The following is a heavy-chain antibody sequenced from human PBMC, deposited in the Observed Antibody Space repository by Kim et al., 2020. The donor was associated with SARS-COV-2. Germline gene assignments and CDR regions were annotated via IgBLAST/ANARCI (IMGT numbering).Heavy chain of an antibody. CDR1: GFTFDDYA. J-gene: IGHJ6*03. CDR2: ISWNSGSI. D-gene: IGHD2-15*01. Sequence: GGSLRLSCAASGFTFDDYAMHWVRQAPGKGLEWVSGISWNSGSIGYADSVKGRFTISRDNAKNSLYLQMNSLRAEDMALYYCAKDSGGEWVDYYYYYMDV. V-gene: IGHV3-9*03. CDR3: AKDSGGEWVDYYYYYMDV.